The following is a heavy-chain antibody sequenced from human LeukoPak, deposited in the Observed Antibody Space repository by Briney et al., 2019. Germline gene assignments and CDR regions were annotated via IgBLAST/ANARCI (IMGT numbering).Heavy chain of an antibody. CDR1: GFTFSSYA. CDR2: ISYDGSNK. V-gene: IGHV3-30*04. Sequence: GGSLRLSCVASGFTFSSYAMHWVRQAPGKGLEWVAVISYDGSNKYYADSVKGRFTISRDNSKNTLYLQMNSLRAEDTAVYYCARETSGSYDYWGQGTLVTVSS. D-gene: IGHD1-26*01. CDR3: ARETSGSYDY. J-gene: IGHJ4*02.